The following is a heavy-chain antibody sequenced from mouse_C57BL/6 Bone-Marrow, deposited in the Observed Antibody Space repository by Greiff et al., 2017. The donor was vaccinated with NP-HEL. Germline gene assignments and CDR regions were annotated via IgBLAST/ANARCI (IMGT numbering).Heavy chain of an antibody. CDR3: ARGRVTTCPYAMDY. CDR2: IDPNSGGT. V-gene: IGHV1-72*01. CDR1: GYTFTSYW. J-gene: IGHJ4*01. D-gene: IGHD2-5*01. Sequence: VQLQQSGAELVKPGASVKLSCKASGYTFTSYWMHWVKQRPGRGLEWIGRIDPNSGGTKYNEKFKSKATLTVDKPSSTAYMQLSSLTSEDSAVYYCARGRVTTCPYAMDYWGQGTSVTVSS.